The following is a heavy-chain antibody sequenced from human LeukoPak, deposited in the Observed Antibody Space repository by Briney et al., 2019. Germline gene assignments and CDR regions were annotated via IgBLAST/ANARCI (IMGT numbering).Heavy chain of an antibody. CDR3: ARGHSSSWYDSWYFDL. Sequence: SETLSLTCAVYGESFSGYFWNWIRQPPGKGLEWIGYIYYSGSTNYNPSLKSRVTISVDTSKNQFSLKLSSVTAADTAVYYCARGHSSSWYDSWYFDLWGRGTLVTVSS. CDR1: GESFSGYF. J-gene: IGHJ2*01. V-gene: IGHV4-59*01. CDR2: IYYSGST. D-gene: IGHD6-13*01.